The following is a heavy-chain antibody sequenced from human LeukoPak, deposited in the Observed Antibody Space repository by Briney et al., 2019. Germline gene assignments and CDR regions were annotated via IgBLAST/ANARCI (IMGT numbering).Heavy chain of an antibody. CDR2: IYFSGSS. J-gene: IGHJ4*02. CDR1: GDSISSSY. D-gene: IGHD3-22*01. V-gene: IGHV4-59*01. Sequence: PSETLSLTCTVSGDSISSSYWSWIRQPPGKGLEWVASIYFSGSSDYNPSLKSRVTISVATSMNQFSLRLGSVTAADTAVYYCARGGDSSGYYYYFDLWGQGSLVTVSS. CDR3: ARGGDSSGYYYYFDL.